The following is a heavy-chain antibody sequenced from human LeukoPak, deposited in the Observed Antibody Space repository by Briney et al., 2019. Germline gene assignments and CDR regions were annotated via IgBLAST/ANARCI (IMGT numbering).Heavy chain of an antibody. CDR3: ARTAKCSSTSCSYYYYMDV. V-gene: IGHV5-51*01. Sequence: GESLKISXKGSGYSFTSYWIGWVRQMPGKGLEWMGIIYPGDSDTRYSPSFQGQVTISADKSISTAYLQWSSLKASDTAMYYCARTAKCSSTSCSYYYYMDVWGKGTTVTVSS. CDR2: IYPGDSDT. D-gene: IGHD2-2*01. J-gene: IGHJ6*03. CDR1: GYSFTSYW.